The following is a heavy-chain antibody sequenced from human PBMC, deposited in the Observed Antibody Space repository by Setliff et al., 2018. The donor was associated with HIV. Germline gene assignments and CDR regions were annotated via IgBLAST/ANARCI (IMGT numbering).Heavy chain of an antibody. CDR3: SINSPLSS. J-gene: IGHJ4*02. V-gene: IGHV3-15*01. CDR2: IKNRPAGGTT. Sequence: GGSLRLSCAASGFTFSDVWVNWVRQAPGRGLEWVGRIKNRPAGGTTEYAAPVKGRFTIARDDSKNMAYLQMNSLKIEDTALYFCSINSPLSSWGQGTLVTVSS. CDR1: GFTFSDVW. D-gene: IGHD6-6*01.